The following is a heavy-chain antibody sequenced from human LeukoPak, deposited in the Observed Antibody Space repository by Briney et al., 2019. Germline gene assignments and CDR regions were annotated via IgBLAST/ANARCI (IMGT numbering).Heavy chain of an antibody. CDR1: GFTFSSYA. CDR3: AVLTYYYDSSFDY. Sequence: GGSLRLSCAASGFTFSSYAMHWVRQAPGKGLEWVAVISYDGSNKYYADSVKGRFTISRDNSKNTLYLQMNSLRAEDTAVYYCAVLTYYYDSSFDYWGQGTLVTVFS. J-gene: IGHJ4*02. D-gene: IGHD3-22*01. CDR2: ISYDGSNK. V-gene: IGHV3-30*04.